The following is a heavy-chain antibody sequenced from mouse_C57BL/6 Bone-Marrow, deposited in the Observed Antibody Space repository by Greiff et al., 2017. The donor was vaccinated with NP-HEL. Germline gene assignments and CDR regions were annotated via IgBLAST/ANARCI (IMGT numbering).Heavy chain of an antibody. D-gene: IGHD4-1*01. Sequence: QVQLQQPGAELVMPGASVKLSCKASGYTFTSYWMHWVKQRPGQGLEWIGEIDPSDSYTNYNQKFKGKSTLTVDKSSSTAYMQLSSLTSEDSAVYYCARWEVPRGWYFDVWGTGTTVTVSS. V-gene: IGHV1-69*01. CDR1: GYTFTSYW. CDR3: ARWEVPRGWYFDV. CDR2: IDPSDSYT. J-gene: IGHJ1*03.